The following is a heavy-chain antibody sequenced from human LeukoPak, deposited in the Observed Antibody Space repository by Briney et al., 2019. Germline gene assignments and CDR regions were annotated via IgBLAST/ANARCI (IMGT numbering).Heavy chain of an antibody. CDR1: GFTLSNYW. V-gene: IGHV3-74*01. CDR2: ISSDGRST. D-gene: IGHD1-26*01. Sequence: GGSLRLSCAASGFTLSNYWMDWVRQGPGKGLVWVSRISSDGRSTNYADSVKGRFTISRDNAKNTLFLQVNSLRADDTAVYYCARGRSGNYYDYWGQGTLVTVSS. CDR3: ARGRSGNYYDY. J-gene: IGHJ4*02.